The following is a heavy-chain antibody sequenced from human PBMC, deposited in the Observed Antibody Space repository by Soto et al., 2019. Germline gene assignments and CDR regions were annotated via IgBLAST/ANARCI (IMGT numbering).Heavy chain of an antibody. D-gene: IGHD3-22*01. V-gene: IGHV4-59*12. Sequence: PSETLSLTCTVSGGSISSYYWSWIRQPPGKGLEWIGYIYYSGSTYYNPSLKSRVTISVDTSKNQFSLKLSSVTAADTAVYYCARARRSGYYTFEYWGQGTLVTVSS. CDR1: GGSISSYY. J-gene: IGHJ4*02. CDR2: IYYSGST. CDR3: ARARRSGYYTFEY.